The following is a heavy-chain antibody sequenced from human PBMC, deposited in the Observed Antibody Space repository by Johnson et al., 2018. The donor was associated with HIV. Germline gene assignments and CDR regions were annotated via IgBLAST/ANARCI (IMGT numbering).Heavy chain of an antibody. D-gene: IGHD3-10*01. CDR1: GFTFSSYD. Sequence: QVQLVESGGGVVQPGRSLRLSCAASGFTFSSYDMHWVRQAPGKGLEWVAVISYDGSNNYYADSVKGRFTISRDNSKNTLYLQVTSLRAEDTAVYYCAKNSAAFDIWGQGTMVTVSS. V-gene: IGHV3-30*18. J-gene: IGHJ3*02. CDR2: ISYDGSNN. CDR3: AKNSAAFDI.